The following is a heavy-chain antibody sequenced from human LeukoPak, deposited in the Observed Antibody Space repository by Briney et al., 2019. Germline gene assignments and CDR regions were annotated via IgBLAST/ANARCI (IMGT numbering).Heavy chain of an antibody. D-gene: IGHD6-19*01. CDR2: ISYDGSNK. J-gene: IGHJ4*02. CDR1: GFTFSSYA. V-gene: IGHV3-30*04. Sequence: PGGSLRLSCAAPGFTFSSYAMHWVRQAPGKGLEWVAVISYDGSNKYYADSVKGRFTISRDNSKNTLYLQMNSLRAEDTAVYYCARAPSYSSGWYFDYWGQGTLVTVSP. CDR3: ARAPSYSSGWYFDY.